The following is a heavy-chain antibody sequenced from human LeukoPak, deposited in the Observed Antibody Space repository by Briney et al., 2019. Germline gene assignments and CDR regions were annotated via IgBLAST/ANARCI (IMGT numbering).Heavy chain of an antibody. CDR2: FDPEDGQT. D-gene: IGHD3-16*01. CDR1: GYTLTELS. J-gene: IGHJ5*02. Sequence: ASVKVSCKVSGYTLTELSMHWVRQAPGKGLEWMGGFDPEDGQTIYAQMFQGRLTMNEDTSTDTAYMELSSQRSEDTAVYYCATGEGVGYWFDLCGQGTLVTVSS. V-gene: IGHV1-24*01. CDR3: ATGEGVGYWFDL.